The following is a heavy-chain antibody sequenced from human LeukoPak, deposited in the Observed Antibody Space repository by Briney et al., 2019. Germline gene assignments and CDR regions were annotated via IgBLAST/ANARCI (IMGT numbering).Heavy chain of an antibody. CDR2: IYTSGST. V-gene: IGHV4-4*07. J-gene: IGHJ6*03. CDR1: GGSISSYY. CDR3: AREVEYSSSNYYYYYYMDV. Sequence: SETLSLTCTVSGGSISSYYWSWIRQPAGKGLEWIGRIYTSGSTNYNPSLKSRVTMSVDTSKNQFSLKLSSVTAADTAVYYCAREVEYSSSNYYYYYYMDVWGKGTTVTVSS. D-gene: IGHD6-6*01.